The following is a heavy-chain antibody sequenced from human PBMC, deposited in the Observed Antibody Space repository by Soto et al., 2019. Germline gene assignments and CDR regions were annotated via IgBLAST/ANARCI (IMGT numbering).Heavy chain of an antibody. CDR2: ISGSGGST. V-gene: IGHV3-23*01. CDR3: TKPPRSGTGSGY. J-gene: IGHJ4*02. D-gene: IGHD3-9*01. CDR1: GFTFSSYA. Sequence: PGGSLRLSCAASGFTFSSYAMTWVRQAPGKGLEWVSAISGSGGSTYYADSVKGRFTISRDNAKNSLYLQMNSLRAEDTAVYYCTKPPRSGTGSGYWGQGTLVTVSS.